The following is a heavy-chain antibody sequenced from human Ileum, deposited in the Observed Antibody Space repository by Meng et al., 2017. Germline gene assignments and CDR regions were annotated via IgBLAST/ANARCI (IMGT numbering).Heavy chain of an antibody. CDR3: ARGKAIPDF. V-gene: IGHV4-59*08. CDR1: GGSISGSY. J-gene: IGHJ4*02. Sequence: QVQLQVSGSGLVKPSETLSLTCTVSGGSISGSYWSWIRQFPGKGLEWIGYTYYSGTTNYNPSLRGRVTMSVDTSRAQFSLKLTSVTAADTAIYYCARGKAIPDFWGQETLVTVSS. D-gene: IGHD2-2*02. CDR2: TYYSGTT.